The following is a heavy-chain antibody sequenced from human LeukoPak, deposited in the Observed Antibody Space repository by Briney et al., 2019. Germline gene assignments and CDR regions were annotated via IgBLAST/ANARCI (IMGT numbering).Heavy chain of an antibody. CDR3: ARATYCTNGVCPPGIAAAAPYYYYMDV. V-gene: IGHV1-8*03. D-gene: IGHD2-8*01. CDR1: GYTFTSYD. CDR2: MNPNSGNT. Sequence: ASVKVSCKASGYTFTSYDINWVRQATGQGLEWMGWMNPNSGNTGYAQKFQGRVTITRNTSISTAYMELSSLRSEDTAVYYCARATYCTNGVCPPGIAAAAPYYYYMDVWGKGTTVTVSS. J-gene: IGHJ6*03.